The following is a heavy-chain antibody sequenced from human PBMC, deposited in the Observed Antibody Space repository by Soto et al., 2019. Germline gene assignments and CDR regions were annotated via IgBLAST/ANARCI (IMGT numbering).Heavy chain of an antibody. Sequence: PWWSLRLSCSASVFTFSSYGMHWCRQAPGKGLEWVAVISYDGSNKYYADSVKGRFTISRDNSKNTLYLQMNSLRAEDTAVYYCAKEYRSAYSSSWLGLGNYYYGMDVWGQGTTVTVSS. CDR2: ISYDGSNK. CDR3: AKEYRSAYSSSWLGLGNYYYGMDV. J-gene: IGHJ6*02. CDR1: VFTFSSYG. D-gene: IGHD6-13*01. V-gene: IGHV3-30*18.